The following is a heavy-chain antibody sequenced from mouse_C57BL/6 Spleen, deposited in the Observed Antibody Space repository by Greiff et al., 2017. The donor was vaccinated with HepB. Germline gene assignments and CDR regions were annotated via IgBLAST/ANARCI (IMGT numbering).Heavy chain of an antibody. D-gene: IGHD2-1*01. Sequence: QVQLQQPGAELVRPGSSVKLSCKASGYTFTSYWMHWVKQRPIPGLEWIGNIDPSDSETHYNQKFKDKATLTVDKSSSTAYMQLSSLTSEDSAVYYCARLYGNYGAWFAYWGQGTLVTVSA. V-gene: IGHV1-52*01. CDR1: GYTFTSYW. CDR3: ARLYGNYGAWFAY. J-gene: IGHJ3*01. CDR2: IDPSDSET.